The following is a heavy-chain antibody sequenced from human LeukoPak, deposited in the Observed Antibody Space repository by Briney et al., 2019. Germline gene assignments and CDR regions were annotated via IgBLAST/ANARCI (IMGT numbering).Heavy chain of an antibody. D-gene: IGHD2-2*01. CDR3: ARRGCSSTSCYGGTNLPFDY. J-gene: IGHJ4*02. CDR2: IYYSGST. V-gene: IGHV4-39*01. CDR1: GGSISSSNYY. Sequence: PSETLSLTCTVSGGSISSSNYYWGWIRQPPGKGLEWIGSIYYSGSTYYNSSLKSRVTISVDTSKNQFSLKLTSVTAADTAVYYCARRGCSSTSCYGGTNLPFDYWGQGTLLTVSS.